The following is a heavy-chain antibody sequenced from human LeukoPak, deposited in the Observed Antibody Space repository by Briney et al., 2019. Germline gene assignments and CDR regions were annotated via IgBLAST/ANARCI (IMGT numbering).Heavy chain of an antibody. J-gene: IGHJ4*02. CDR3: AKDSLFEYSSSSYFDY. Sequence: GRSLRLSCAASGFTFDDYAMHWVRHAPGKGLEWVSGISWNSGSIGYADSVKGRFTISRDNAKNSLYLQMNSLRAEDTALYYCAKDSLFEYSSSSYFDYWGQGTLVTVSS. V-gene: IGHV3-9*01. CDR2: ISWNSGSI. D-gene: IGHD6-6*01. CDR1: GFTFDDYA.